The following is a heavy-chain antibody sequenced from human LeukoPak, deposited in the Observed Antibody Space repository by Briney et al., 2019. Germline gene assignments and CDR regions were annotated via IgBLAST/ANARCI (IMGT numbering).Heavy chain of an antibody. J-gene: IGHJ4*02. Sequence: GGSLRLSCAASGFTFSSYEMNWVRQAPGKGLEWVSYISGSGSTIYYADSVKGRFTISRDNAKNSLYLQMNSLRAEDTAVYYCARDPEYSGSYGYWGQGTLVTVSS. CDR1: GFTFSSYE. D-gene: IGHD1-26*01. V-gene: IGHV3-48*03. CDR2: ISGSGSTI. CDR3: ARDPEYSGSYGY.